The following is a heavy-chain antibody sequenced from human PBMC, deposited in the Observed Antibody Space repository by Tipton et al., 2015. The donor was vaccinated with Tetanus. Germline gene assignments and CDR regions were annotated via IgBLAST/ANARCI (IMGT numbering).Heavy chain of an antibody. Sequence: SGFIFSSYGIHWVHQAPGKGLEWVAVSWYDGTDTYYADSVKGRFTLSRDNSKNTLYLQMNSLRVEDTAVYYCAREADCSGGSCFSGDFDNWGQGTQVTVSS. CDR2: SWYDGTDT. CDR1: GFIFSSYG. V-gene: IGHV3-33*01. J-gene: IGHJ4*02. CDR3: AREADCSGGSCFSGDFDN. D-gene: IGHD2-15*01.